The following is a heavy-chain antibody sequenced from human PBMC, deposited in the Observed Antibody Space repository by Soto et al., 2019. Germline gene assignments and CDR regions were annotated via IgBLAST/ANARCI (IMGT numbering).Heavy chain of an antibody. D-gene: IGHD3-3*01. V-gene: IGHV4-30-4*01. CDR3: ARGHYDFWSGYPISFFDY. CDR2: IYYSGST. J-gene: IGHJ4*02. CDR1: GGSISSGDYY. Sequence: PSETLSLTCTVSGGSISSGDYYWSWIRQPPGKGLEWIGYIYYSGSTYYNPSLKSRVTISVDTSKNQFSLKLSSVTAADTAVYYCARGHYDFWSGYPISFFDYWGQGTLVTVSS.